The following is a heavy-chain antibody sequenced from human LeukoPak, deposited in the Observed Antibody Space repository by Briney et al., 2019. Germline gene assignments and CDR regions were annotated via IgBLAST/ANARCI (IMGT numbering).Heavy chain of an antibody. Sequence: MTSATLSLTCTVSGGSISSGSYYWSWLQQPAGKGLEWIGRIYTSGSTNYNPSLKSRVTISVDTSKNQFSLKLSSVTAADTAVDYCARVTMVRGVSLSEDYWGQGTLVTVSS. CDR3: ARVTMVRGVSLSEDY. CDR1: GGSISSGSYY. V-gene: IGHV4-61*02. CDR2: IYTSGST. D-gene: IGHD3-10*01. J-gene: IGHJ4*02.